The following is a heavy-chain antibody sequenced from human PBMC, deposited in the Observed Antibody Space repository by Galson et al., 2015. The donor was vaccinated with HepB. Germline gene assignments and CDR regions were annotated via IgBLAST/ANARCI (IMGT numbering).Heavy chain of an antibody. V-gene: IGHV3-21*01. CDR3: ARDPEILGIPIVRGALDY. Sequence: SLRLSCAASGFTFSSYSMNWVRQAPGKGLEWVSSISSSTTYIYYADSLKGRFTISRDNAKNTLHLQMSSLRVEDTAVYYCARDPEILGIPIVRGALDYWGQGTLVTVSS. D-gene: IGHD3-10*01. J-gene: IGHJ4*02. CDR1: GFTFSSYS. CDR2: ISSSTTYI.